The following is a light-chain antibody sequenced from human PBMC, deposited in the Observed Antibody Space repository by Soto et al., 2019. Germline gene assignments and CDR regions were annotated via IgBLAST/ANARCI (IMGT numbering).Light chain of an antibody. CDR3: QQYGSSPST. Sequence: ESALTQSPGTLSLSAGERATLSCRASQSVSSSYLAWYQQKPGQAPRLLIYGASSRATGIPDRFSGSGSGTDFTLTISRLEPEDFAVYYCQQYGSSPSTFGQGTKVDIK. CDR2: GAS. J-gene: IGKJ1*01. V-gene: IGKV3-20*01. CDR1: QSVSSSY.